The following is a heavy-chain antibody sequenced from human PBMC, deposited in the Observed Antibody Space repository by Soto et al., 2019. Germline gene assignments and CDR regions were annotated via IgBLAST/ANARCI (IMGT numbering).Heavy chain of an antibody. CDR2: ISAYNSNT. CDR1: GYTFTSYG. CDR3: ARGGDRGFGSNASLDY. V-gene: IGHV1-18*01. Sequence: QVQLVQSGAEVKKPGASVKVSCKASGYTFTSYGINWVRQAPGQGLEWIGWISAYNSNTVYPQKHQGRVTMTTDPSTSTAFMELRSLRSDDTAVYYCARGGDRGFGSNASLDYWGQGTLVIVSS. D-gene: IGHD2-2*01. J-gene: IGHJ4*02.